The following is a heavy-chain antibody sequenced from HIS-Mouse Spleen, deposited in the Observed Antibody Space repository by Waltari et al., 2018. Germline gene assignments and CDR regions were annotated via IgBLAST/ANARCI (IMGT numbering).Heavy chain of an antibody. Sequence: QVQLQESGPGLVKPSETLSLTCTVSGYSISSGYYWGWIRQPPGKGLEWIGSIYHSGSTYYNPSLKSRVTISVDTSKNQFSLKLSSVTAADTAVYYCARDVYSGSYRADYWGQGTLVTVSS. CDR3: ARDVYSGSYRADY. V-gene: IGHV4-38-2*02. CDR2: IYHSGST. CDR1: GYSISSGYY. D-gene: IGHD1-26*01. J-gene: IGHJ4*02.